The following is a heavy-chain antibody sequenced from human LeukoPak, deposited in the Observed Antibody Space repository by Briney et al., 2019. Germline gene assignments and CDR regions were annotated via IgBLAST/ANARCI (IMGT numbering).Heavy chain of an antibody. Sequence: GGSLRLSCAASGFIFSSNYMSWVRQAPGKGLEWVSGISRNSGSIGYADSVKGRFTISRDNAKNSLYLQMNSLRAEDTALYYCAKDKAGDLNYFDYWGQGTLVTVSS. D-gene: IGHD7-27*01. CDR3: AKDKAGDLNYFDY. CDR2: ISRNSGSI. J-gene: IGHJ4*02. V-gene: IGHV3-9*01. CDR1: GFIFSSNY.